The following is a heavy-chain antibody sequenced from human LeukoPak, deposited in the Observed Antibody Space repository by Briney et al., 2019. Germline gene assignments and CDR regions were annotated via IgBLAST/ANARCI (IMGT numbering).Heavy chain of an antibody. CDR3: ASAQVYDSSGYYELNFDY. CDR1: GGSISSSSYY. Sequence: PSETLSLTCTVSGGSISSSSYYWGWSRQPPGKGLEWIGRIYYSGSTYYNPSLKSRVTISVDTSKNQFSLKLSSVTAADTAVYYCASAQVYDSSGYYELNFDYWGQGTLVTVSS. D-gene: IGHD3-22*01. J-gene: IGHJ4*02. CDR2: IYYSGST. V-gene: IGHV4-39*01.